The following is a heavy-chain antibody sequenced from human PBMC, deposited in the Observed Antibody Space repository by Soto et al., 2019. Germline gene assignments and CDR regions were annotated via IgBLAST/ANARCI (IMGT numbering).Heavy chain of an antibody. CDR3: ARHGRRNWFDP. CDR1: GGSISSYY. V-gene: IGHV4-59*08. J-gene: IGHJ5*02. CDR2: IYYSGST. Sequence: PSETLSLTCTVSGGSISSYYWSWIRQPPGKGLEWIGYIYYSGSTNYNPSLKSRVTISVDTSKNQFSLKLSSVTAADTAVYYCARHGRRNWFDPWGQGTLVTVSS. D-gene: IGHD1-26*01.